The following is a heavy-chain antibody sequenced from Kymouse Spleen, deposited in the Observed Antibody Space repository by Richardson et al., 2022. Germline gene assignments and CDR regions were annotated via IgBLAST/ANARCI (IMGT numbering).Heavy chain of an antibody. CDR3: ARDHSNYVGDYYYYGMDV. CDR2: IWYDGSNK. CDR1: GFTFSSYG. Sequence: QVQLVESGGGVVQPGRSLRLSCAASGFTFSSYGMHWVRQAPGKGLEWVAVIWYDGSNKYYADSVKGRFTISRDNSKNTLYLQMNSLRAEDTAVYYCARDHSNYVGDYYYYGMDVWGQGTTVTVSS. V-gene: IGHV3-33*01. D-gene: IGHD4-11,IGHD4-11*01. J-gene: IGHJ6*02.